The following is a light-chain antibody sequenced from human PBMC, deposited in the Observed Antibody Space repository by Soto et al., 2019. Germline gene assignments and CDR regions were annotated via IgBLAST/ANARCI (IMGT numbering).Light chain of an antibody. Sequence: EIVMTQSPATLSVSPGERATLSCRASQSVSSNLAWYKQKPGQSPRLLISGASTRATGVPARFSGSGSGTDFTLNISNPQTEDFAGYYCQRYNHWLYSFGRGNKVETK. CDR3: QRYNHWLYS. CDR2: GAS. CDR1: QSVSSN. J-gene: IGKJ2*03. V-gene: IGKV3-15*01.